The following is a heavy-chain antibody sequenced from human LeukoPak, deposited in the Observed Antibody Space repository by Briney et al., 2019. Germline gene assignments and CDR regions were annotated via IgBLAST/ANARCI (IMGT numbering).Heavy chain of an antibody. D-gene: IGHD5-18*01. CDR3: ARDRIQLSLVWFDP. J-gene: IGHJ5*02. CDR1: VDSVSSNSAA. V-gene: IGHV6-1*01. CDR2: TCYRSKWYN. Sequence: SQTLSLTCAISVDSVSSNSAAWNWIRQSPSIGLEWLGRTCYRSKWYNDYAVSVKSRITINPDTSKNQFSLQLNSVTPEDTAVYYCARDRIQLSLVWFDPWGQGTLVTVSS.